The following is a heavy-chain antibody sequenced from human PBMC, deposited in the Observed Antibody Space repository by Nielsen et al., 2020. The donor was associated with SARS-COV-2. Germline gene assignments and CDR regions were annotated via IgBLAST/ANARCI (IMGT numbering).Heavy chain of an antibody. CDR3: ARELSPLKYSSNWYYYYGMDL. CDR1: GFTFNTYS. V-gene: IGHV3-21*01. CDR2: ISSSSNNI. D-gene: IGHD6-13*01. J-gene: IGHJ6*02. Sequence: GGSLRLSCAASGFTFNTYSMNWVRQAPRKGLEWVSSISSSSNNIYYADSVKGRFTISRDNAKNSLYLQMNSLRAEDTAVYYCARELSPLKYSSNWYYYYGMDLWGQGTTVTVSS.